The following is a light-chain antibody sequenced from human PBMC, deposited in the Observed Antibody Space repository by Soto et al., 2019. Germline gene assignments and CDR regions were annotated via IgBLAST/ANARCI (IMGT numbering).Light chain of an antibody. CDR3: QQFGSYPLT. J-gene: IGKJ4*01. Sequence: EIVLTQSPATLSLSPGERATLSCRASQSVSSYLAWYQQKPGQAPRLLIFAASNRATGIPDRFSGGGSETDFTLTINRLEPEDFAVYYCQQFGSYPLTFGGGTKVDIK. V-gene: IGKV3-20*01. CDR1: QSVSSY. CDR2: AAS.